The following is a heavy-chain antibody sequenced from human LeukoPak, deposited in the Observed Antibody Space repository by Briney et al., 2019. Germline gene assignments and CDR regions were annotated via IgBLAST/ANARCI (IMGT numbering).Heavy chain of an antibody. D-gene: IGHD5-12*01. CDR2: IRYDGSNK. CDR3: AKDAKGYSGYDAFSYYFDY. J-gene: IGHJ4*02. CDR1: GFTFSSYG. V-gene: IGHV3-30*02. Sequence: GGPLRLSCAASGFTFSSYGMHWVRQAPGKGLEWVAFIRYDGSNKYYADSVNGRFTISRDNSKNTLYLQMNSLRAEDTAVYYCAKDAKGYSGYDAFSYYFDYWGQGTLVTVSS.